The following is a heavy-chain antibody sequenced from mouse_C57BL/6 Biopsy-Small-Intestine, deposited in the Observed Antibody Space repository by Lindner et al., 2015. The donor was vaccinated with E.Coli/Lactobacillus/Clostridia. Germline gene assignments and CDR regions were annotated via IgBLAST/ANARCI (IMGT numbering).Heavy chain of an antibody. V-gene: IGHV1-9*01. CDR3: ATYHYGSRSYFDY. Sequence: VQLQESGAELMKPGASVKLSCKASGYTFTAYWIEWVRQRPGHGLEWFGEILPGSGSTQYNEKLKGKATFTADTSSNTASMQLSALTTEDSAIYYCATYHYGSRSYFDYWGQGTTLTVSS. J-gene: IGHJ2*01. CDR2: ILPGSGST. CDR1: GYTFTAYW. D-gene: IGHD1-1*01.